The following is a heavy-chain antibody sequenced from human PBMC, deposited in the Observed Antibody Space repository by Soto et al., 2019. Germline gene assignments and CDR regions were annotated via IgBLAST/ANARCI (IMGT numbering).Heavy chain of an antibody. J-gene: IGHJ4*02. CDR1: GFTFSSYS. CDR3: AREVVVSRGASYFGY. Sequence: PGGSLRLSCAASGFTFSSYSMHWVRQAPGKGLEWVSSISSRSRSIYYADSQKGRFTISRDNTKNSLYLQMNSLRAEDTAIYYCAREVVVSRGASYFGYWGPGTLVTVSS. CDR2: ISSRSRSI. D-gene: IGHD2-2*01. V-gene: IGHV3-21*01.